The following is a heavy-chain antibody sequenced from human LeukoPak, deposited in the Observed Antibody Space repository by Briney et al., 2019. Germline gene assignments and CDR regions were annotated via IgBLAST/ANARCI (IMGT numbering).Heavy chain of an antibody. V-gene: IGHV3-7*01. Sequence: GRSLRLSCAASGFTFSSYWMSWVRQAPGKGLEWVANIKQDGSEKHYVDSVKGRLTISRGNAKNLLYLQMNSLRVEDTAVYYCAGGPGFLIDCWGQGTLVTVSS. D-gene: IGHD3-3*01. CDR3: AGGPGFLIDC. CDR2: IKQDGSEK. CDR1: GFTFSSYW. J-gene: IGHJ4*02.